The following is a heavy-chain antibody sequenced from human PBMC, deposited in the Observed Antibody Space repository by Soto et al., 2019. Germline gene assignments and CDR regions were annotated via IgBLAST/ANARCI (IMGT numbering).Heavy chain of an antibody. CDR2: ISYDGSNK. CDR3: AKSSGWYINWFDP. J-gene: IGHJ5*02. Sequence: GGSLRLSCVASGFTFSNHGMHWVRQAPGKGLEWVAVISYDGSNKHYADSVKGRLTISRDNSKNTLDLQMNSLRAEDTAVYYCAKSSGWYINWFDPWGQGTLVTVSS. D-gene: IGHD6-19*01. CDR1: GFTFSNHG. V-gene: IGHV3-30*18.